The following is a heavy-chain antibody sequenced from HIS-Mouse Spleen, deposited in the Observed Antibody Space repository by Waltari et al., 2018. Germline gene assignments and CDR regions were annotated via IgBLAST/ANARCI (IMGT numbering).Heavy chain of an antibody. Sequence: QVQLVESGGGVVQPGRSLRLSCAASGFTFSSYAMHWVRQAPGKGLEWVAFISYDGSNKYYAHSVKGRFTISRDNSKNTLYLQMNSLRAEDTAVYYCARPPGGGATPGAFDIWGQGTMVTVSS. J-gene: IGHJ3*02. CDR1: GFTFSSYA. D-gene: IGHD1-26*01. CDR2: ISYDGSNK. CDR3: ARPPGGGATPGAFDI. V-gene: IGHV3-30-3*01.